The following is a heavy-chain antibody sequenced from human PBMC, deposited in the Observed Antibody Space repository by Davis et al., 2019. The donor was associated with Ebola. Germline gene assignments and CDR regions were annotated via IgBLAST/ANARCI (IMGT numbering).Heavy chain of an antibody. CDR1: GGSVSSNNNF. D-gene: IGHD2-21*02. V-gene: IGHV4-39*01. CDR2: IYHSGST. CDR3: ARRRKDCDGDCYAVGWFDP. Sequence: SETLSLTCTVSGGSVSSNNNFWGWIRQPPGMGLEWIGSIYHSGSTNYNPSLKSRVTISVDTSKNQFSLKLRSVTAADTAIYYCARRRKDCDGDCYAVGWFDPWGQGTLVTVSS. J-gene: IGHJ5*02.